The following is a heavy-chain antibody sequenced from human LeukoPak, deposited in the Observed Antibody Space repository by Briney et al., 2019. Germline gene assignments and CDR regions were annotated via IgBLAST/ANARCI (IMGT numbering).Heavy chain of an antibody. CDR3: ARAGTGFN. D-gene: IGHD3-10*01. J-gene: IGHJ4*02. CDR2: INPNSGDT. Sequence: RQXXXRXXEWIGCINPNSGDTGYAQKFQGRVIMTRNTSISTAYMELSSLRSEDTAVYYCARAGTGFNWGQGTLVTVSS. V-gene: IGHV1-8*01.